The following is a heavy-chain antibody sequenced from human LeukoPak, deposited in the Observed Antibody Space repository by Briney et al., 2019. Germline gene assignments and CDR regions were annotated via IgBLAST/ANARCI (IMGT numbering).Heavy chain of an antibody. CDR1: GGSISSGGYY. CDR3: ARGRTRYYYYMDV. J-gene: IGHJ6*03. Sequence: SQTLSLTCTVSGGSISSGGYYWSLIRQPPVKGLEWIGYIYHSGSTYYNPSLKSRVTISVDRSKNQFSLELSSVTAADTAVYYCARGRTRYYYYMDVWGKGTTVTVSS. CDR2: IYHSGST. D-gene: IGHD1-1*01. V-gene: IGHV4-30-2*01.